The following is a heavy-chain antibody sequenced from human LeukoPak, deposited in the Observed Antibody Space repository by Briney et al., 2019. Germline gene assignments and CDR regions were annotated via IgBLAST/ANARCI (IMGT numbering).Heavy chain of an antibody. D-gene: IGHD3-22*01. CDR1: GGSISSYY. Sequence: PSETLSLTCTVSGGSISSYYWSWIRQPPGKGLEWIGYIYYSGSTDYNPSLKSRVTISVDTSRNQFSLRLSSVTAADTAVYYCARESDSDYYDSSGYYYVPSNPEYFQHWGQGTLVTVSS. J-gene: IGHJ1*01. V-gene: IGHV4-59*01. CDR3: ARESDSDYYDSSGYYYVPSNPEYFQH. CDR2: IYYSGST.